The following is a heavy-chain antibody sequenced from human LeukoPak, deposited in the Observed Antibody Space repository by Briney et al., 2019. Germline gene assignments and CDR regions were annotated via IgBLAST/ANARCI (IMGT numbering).Heavy chain of an antibody. CDR3: AKGPYDSSGYYYVGYFDY. CDR2: IRWNSGSI. Sequence: GGSLRLSCAASGFSFDDYAMHWVRQAPGKGLEWVSGIRWNSGSISYADSVKGRFTISRDNAKNSLYLQMNSLRAEDTALYYCAKGPYDSSGYYYVGYFDYWGQGTLVTVSS. J-gene: IGHJ4*02. D-gene: IGHD3-22*01. CDR1: GFSFDDYA. V-gene: IGHV3-9*01.